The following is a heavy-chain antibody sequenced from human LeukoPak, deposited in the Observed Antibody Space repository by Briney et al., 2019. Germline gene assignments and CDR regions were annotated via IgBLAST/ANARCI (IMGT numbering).Heavy chain of an antibody. Sequence: ASVKVSCKASGYTFTGYYLHWVRQAPGQGLEWMGWINPNSGGTNYAQKFQGRVTMTRDTSISTAYMDLSSLRFDDTAVYYCAREPSQYSSGNFDYWGQGTLVTVSS. J-gene: IGHJ4*02. CDR1: GYTFTGYY. D-gene: IGHD6-19*01. CDR2: INPNSGGT. CDR3: AREPSQYSSGNFDY. V-gene: IGHV1-2*02.